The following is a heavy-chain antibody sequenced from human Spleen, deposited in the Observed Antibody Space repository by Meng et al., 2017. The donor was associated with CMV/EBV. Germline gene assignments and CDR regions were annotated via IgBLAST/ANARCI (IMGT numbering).Heavy chain of an antibody. J-gene: IGHJ6*02. D-gene: IGHD1-26*01. CDR3: ARESGSCYVGCYYGMDV. CDR2: INHRGNT. CDR1: GGSFSDYY. Sequence: SQTLSLTCGIYGGSFSDYYWSWIRQPPGQGLEWIGEINHRGNTNYNPSLKSRVTISVDTSKNQFSLKLSSVTAADTAVYYCARESGSCYVGCYYGMDVWGQGTTVTVSS. V-gene: IGHV4-34*01.